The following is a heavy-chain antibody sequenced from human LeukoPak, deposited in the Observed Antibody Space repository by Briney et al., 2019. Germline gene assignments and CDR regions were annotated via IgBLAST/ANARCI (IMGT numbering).Heavy chain of an antibody. CDR2: INPNSGGT. Sequence: ASVKVSCKASGYTFTGYYMHWARQAPGQGLEWMGWINPNSGGTNYAQKFQGRVTMTRDTSISTAYTELSRLRSDDTAVYYCARLYSSSVYYMDVWGKGTTVTVSS. J-gene: IGHJ6*03. D-gene: IGHD6-6*01. CDR3: ARLYSSSVYYMDV. CDR1: GYTFTGYY. V-gene: IGHV1-2*02.